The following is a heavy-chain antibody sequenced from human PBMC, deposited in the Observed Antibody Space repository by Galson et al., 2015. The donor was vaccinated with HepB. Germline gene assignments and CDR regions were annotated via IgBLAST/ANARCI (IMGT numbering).Heavy chain of an antibody. Sequence: SLRLSCAASGFTFSSYAMSWVRQAPGKGLEWVSAISGSGGSTYYADSVKGRFTISRDNSKNTLYLQMNSLRAEDTAVYYCAKKVTRYSSPDRFDYWGQGTLVTVSS. V-gene: IGHV3-23*01. CDR1: GFTFSSYA. D-gene: IGHD6-13*01. J-gene: IGHJ4*02. CDR2: ISGSGGST. CDR3: AKKVTRYSSPDRFDY.